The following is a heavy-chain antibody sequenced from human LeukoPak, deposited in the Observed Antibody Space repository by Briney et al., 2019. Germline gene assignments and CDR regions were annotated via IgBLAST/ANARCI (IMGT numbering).Heavy chain of an antibody. V-gene: IGHV3-53*01. J-gene: IGHJ4*02. CDR1: GFTVSSNY. D-gene: IGHD1-26*01. Sequence: GGSLRLSCAASGFTVSSNYMSWVRQAPGKGLEWVSVIYSGGSTIYYADSVKGRFTISRDNAKNSLYLQMNSLRAEDTAVYYCARDRYVGATTAGDSDSWGQGTLVTVSS. CDR2: IYSGGSTI. CDR3: ARDRYVGATTAGDSDS.